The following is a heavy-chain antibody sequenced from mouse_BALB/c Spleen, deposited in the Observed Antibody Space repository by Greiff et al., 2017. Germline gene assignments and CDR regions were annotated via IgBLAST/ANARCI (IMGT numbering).Heavy chain of an antibody. CDR3: ARNYGTDY. V-gene: IGHV1-7*01. CDR1: GYTFTSYW. CDR2: INPSTGYT. D-gene: IGHD1-1*01. J-gene: IGHJ4*01. Sequence: QVHVKQSGAELAKPGASVKMSCKASGYTFTSYWMHWVKQRPGQGLEWIGYINPSTGYTEYNQKFKDKATLTADKSSSTAYMQLSSLTSEDSAVYYCARNYGTDYWGQGTSVTVSS.